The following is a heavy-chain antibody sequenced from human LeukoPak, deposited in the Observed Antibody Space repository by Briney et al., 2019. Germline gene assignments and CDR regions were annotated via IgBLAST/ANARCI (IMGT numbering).Heavy chain of an antibody. Sequence: PSETLSLTCTVSGGSITAHYWSWIRQHPGKGLEWIGYIYYSGSTYYNPSLKSRVTISVDTSKNQFSLKLSSVTAADTAVYYCARVGIQKLYGMDVWGQGTTVTVSS. J-gene: IGHJ6*02. D-gene: IGHD5-18*01. CDR3: ARVGIQKLYGMDV. CDR2: IYYSGST. CDR1: GGSITAHY. V-gene: IGHV4-59*06.